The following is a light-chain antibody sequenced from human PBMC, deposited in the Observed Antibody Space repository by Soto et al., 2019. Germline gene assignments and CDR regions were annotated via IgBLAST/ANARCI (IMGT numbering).Light chain of an antibody. V-gene: IGKV3-20*01. CDR2: GAS. CDR1: QSVTTNY. CDR3: QQYGSSPAT. J-gene: IGKJ2*01. Sequence: EIVLTQSPGTLSLSPGERATLSCRASQSVTTNYLAWYQQKPGQAPGLLFYGASSRATGITDRISGSGAGTDFTLTISSLEPEDFAAYYCQQYGSSPATFGQGTKLEIK.